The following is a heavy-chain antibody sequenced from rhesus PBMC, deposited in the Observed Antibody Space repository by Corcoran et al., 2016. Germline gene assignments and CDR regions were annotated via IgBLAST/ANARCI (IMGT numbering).Heavy chain of an antibody. J-gene: IGHJ4*01. CDR3: ARVVRGSFGLGDTHFDY. CDR2: IYGGSGST. CDR1: GGAISGYYL. D-gene: IGHD3-3*01. V-gene: IGHV4S7*01. Sequence: QVQLQESGPGVVKPSETLSLTCAVSGGAISGYYLWSWIRQPPGKGLEWIGYIYGGSGSTSYNPSLTNRVTISKDTSKNQFSLKLSSVTAADTAVYYCARVVRGSFGLGDTHFDYWGQGVLVTVSS.